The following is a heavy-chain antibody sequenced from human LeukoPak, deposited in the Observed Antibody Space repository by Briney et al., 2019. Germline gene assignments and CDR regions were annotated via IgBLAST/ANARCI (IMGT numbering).Heavy chain of an antibody. V-gene: IGHV3-53*01. J-gene: IGHJ3*02. Sequence: PGGSLRLSCAASGFTVSSNYMSWVRQAPGKGLGWVSVIYSGGSTYYADSVKGRFTISRDNSKNTMYLQMNSLRAEDTAVYYCARESPSPLLYDAFDIWGQGTMVTVSS. CDR3: ARESPSPLLYDAFDI. D-gene: IGHD2-8*02. CDR2: IYSGGST. CDR1: GFTVSSNY.